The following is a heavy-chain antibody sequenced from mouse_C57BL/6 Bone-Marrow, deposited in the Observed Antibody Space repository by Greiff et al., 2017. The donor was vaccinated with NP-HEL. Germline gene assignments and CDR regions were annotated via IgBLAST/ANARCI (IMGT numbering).Heavy chain of an antibody. Sequence: EVQRVESGEGLVKPGGSLKLSCAASGFTFSSYAMSWVRQTPEKRLEWVAYISSGGDYIYYADTVKGRFTISRDNARNTLYLQMSSLKSEDTAMYYCTRDGSSYDYYAMDYWGQGTSVTVSS. CDR1: GFTFSSYA. J-gene: IGHJ4*01. D-gene: IGHD1-1*01. CDR3: TRDGSSYDYYAMDY. V-gene: IGHV5-9-1*02. CDR2: ISSGGDYI.